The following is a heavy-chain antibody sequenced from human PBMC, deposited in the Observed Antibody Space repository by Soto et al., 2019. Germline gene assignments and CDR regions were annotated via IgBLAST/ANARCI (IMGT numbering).Heavy chain of an antibody. CDR2: ISYDGSNK. D-gene: IGHD5-12*01. J-gene: IGHJ4*02. CDR1: AFTFSSSG. Sequence: PGVSLRLSCAASAFTFSSSGMHWVRQAPGKGLEWVAVISYDGSNKYYADSVKGRFTISRDNSKNTLYLQMNSLRAEDTAVYYSAYSGYDGNLVEYWGQGTLVIVSS. V-gene: IGHV3-30*03. CDR3: AYSGYDGNLVEY.